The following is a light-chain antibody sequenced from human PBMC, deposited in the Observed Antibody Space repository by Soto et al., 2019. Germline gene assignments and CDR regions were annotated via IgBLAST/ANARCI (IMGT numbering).Light chain of an antibody. Sequence: QSALTQPASVSGSPGQSITISCTGTSSDVGGYNYVSWYQQHPGKAPKRIIYEVSNRHSGVSTRFSGSKSGNTASLTISGVQAEDEADYYCNSYTSKATGVFGTGTKLTVL. CDR2: EVS. CDR1: SSDVGGYNY. J-gene: IGLJ1*01. CDR3: NSYTSKATGV. V-gene: IGLV2-14*01.